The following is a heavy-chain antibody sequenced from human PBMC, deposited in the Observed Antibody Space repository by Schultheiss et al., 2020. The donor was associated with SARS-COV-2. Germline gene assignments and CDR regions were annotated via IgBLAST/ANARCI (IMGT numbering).Heavy chain of an antibody. CDR3: ARDRYYGSGSYDY. J-gene: IGHJ4*02. V-gene: IGHV4-39*07. CDR1: GGSISSSRYY. CDR2: IYYSGST. Sequence: SETLSLTCTVSGGSISSSRYYWGWIRQPPGKGLEWIGSIYYSGSTYYNPSLKSRVTISVDTSKNQFSLKLSSVTAADTAVYYCARDRYYGSGSYDYWGQGTLVTVSS. D-gene: IGHD3-10*01.